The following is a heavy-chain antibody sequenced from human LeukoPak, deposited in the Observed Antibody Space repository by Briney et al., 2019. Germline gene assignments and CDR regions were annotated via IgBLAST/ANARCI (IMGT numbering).Heavy chain of an antibody. Sequence: HPGGSLRLSCVGSGFNFRTYNLNWVRQAPGKGLEWVSDISGSSSYTDYADSVKGRFTISKDNANSSVFLQMDSLRAEDTAVYYCARGHNSGYYLKYWGQGTLVTVSS. J-gene: IGHJ4*02. CDR1: GFNFRTYN. V-gene: IGHV3-48*04. CDR2: ISGSSSYT. CDR3: ARGHNSGYYLKY. D-gene: IGHD3-22*01.